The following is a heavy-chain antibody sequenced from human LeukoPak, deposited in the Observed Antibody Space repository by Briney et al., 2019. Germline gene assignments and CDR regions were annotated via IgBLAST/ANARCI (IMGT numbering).Heavy chain of an antibody. CDR2: IYYSGST. D-gene: IGHD3-22*01. Sequence: PSQTLSLTCTVSGGSISSGGYYWSWIRQHPGKGLEWIGYIYYSGSTYYNPSLKSRVTISVDTSKNQFSLKLSSVTAADTAVYYCGRDGGSSGYYLFDYGGRGPLVTVS. CDR3: GRDGGSSGYYLFDY. J-gene: IGHJ4*02. CDR1: GGSISSGGYY. V-gene: IGHV4-31*03.